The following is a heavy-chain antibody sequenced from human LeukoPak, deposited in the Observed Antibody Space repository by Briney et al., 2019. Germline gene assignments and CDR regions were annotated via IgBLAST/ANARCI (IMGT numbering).Heavy chain of an antibody. V-gene: IGHV1-2*02. J-gene: IGHJ3*02. CDR2: INPNSGGT. Sequence: ASVKVSCKASGYTFTGYDMHWVRQAPGQGLEWMGWINPNSGGTNYAQKFQGRVTMTRDTSTSTVYMELNSLRFDDTAVYYCAGEASCGGDCYSVGGAFDIWGQGTMVTVSS. D-gene: IGHD2-21*02. CDR3: AGEASCGGDCYSVGGAFDI. CDR1: GYTFTGYD.